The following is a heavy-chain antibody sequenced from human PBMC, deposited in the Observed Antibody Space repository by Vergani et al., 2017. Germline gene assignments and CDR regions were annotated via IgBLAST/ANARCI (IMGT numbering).Heavy chain of an antibody. CDR1: GCTFSSYA. Sequence: QVQLVESGGGVVQPGRSLRLSCAASGCTFSSYAMHWVRQAPGKGLEWVAVISYDGSNKYYADSVKGRFTISRDNSKNTLYLQMNSLRAEDTAVYYCARGQDYGGNSGGWFDPWGQGTLVTVSS. V-gene: IGHV3-30-3*01. J-gene: IGHJ5*02. D-gene: IGHD4-23*01. CDR3: ARGQDYGGNSGGWFDP. CDR2: ISYDGSNK.